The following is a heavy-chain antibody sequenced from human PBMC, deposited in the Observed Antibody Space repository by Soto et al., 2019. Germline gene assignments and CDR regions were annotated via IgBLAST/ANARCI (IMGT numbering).Heavy chain of an antibody. V-gene: IGHV1-18*01. D-gene: IGHD3-22*01. Sequence: QVQLVQSGAEVKKPGASVKVSCKASGYTFTSYGISWVRQAPGQGLEWMGWISAYNGNTNYAQKLQGRVTMTTDTSPSTASMELRSLRFDDKGVYYCARSLSGYITHFDYWGQGTLVTVSS. CDR1: GYTFTSYG. CDR3: ARSLSGYITHFDY. J-gene: IGHJ4*02. CDR2: ISAYNGNT.